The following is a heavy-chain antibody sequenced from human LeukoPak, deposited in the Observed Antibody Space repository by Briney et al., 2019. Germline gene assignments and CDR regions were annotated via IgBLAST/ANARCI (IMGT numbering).Heavy chain of an antibody. CDR1: GFTFSSYS. V-gene: IGHV3-7*01. D-gene: IGHD3-10*01. CDR2: IKQDGSEK. Sequence: GGSLRLSCAASGFTFSSYSMNWVRQAPGKGLEWVANIKQDGSEKNYVDSVRGRFTITRDNAKNSLYLQMNSLRPEDMAVYYCARDGYASGSHDYWGQGTLVTVSS. J-gene: IGHJ4*02. CDR3: ARDGYASGSHDY.